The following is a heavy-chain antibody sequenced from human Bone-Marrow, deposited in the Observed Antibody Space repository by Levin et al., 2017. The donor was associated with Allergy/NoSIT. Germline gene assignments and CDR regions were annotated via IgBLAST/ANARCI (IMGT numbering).Heavy chain of an antibody. Sequence: PSETLSLTCTVSGGSVSSGSYYWSWIRQPPGKGLEWIGYIYYSGSTNYNPSLKSRVTISVDTSKNQFSLKLSSVTAADTAVYYCASTFPIWFRDPYDPQNAFDSWGQGTMVTVSS. CDR2: IYYSGST. J-gene: IGHJ3*02. D-gene: IGHD3-10*01. V-gene: IGHV4-61*01. CDR3: ASTFPIWFRDPYDPQNAFDS. CDR1: GGSVSSGSYY.